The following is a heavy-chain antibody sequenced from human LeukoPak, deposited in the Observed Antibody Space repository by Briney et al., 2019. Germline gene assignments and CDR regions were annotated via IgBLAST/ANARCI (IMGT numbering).Heavy chain of an antibody. J-gene: IGHJ4*02. Sequence: SETLSLTCTVSGGSISSYYWSWIRQPPGKGLEWIGYIYYSGSTNYNPSLKSRVTISVDTSKNQFSLKLSSATAADTAVYYCARGLNYDYWGQGTLVTVSS. CDR2: IYYSGST. CDR1: GGSISSYY. V-gene: IGHV4-59*01. CDR3: ARGLNYDY.